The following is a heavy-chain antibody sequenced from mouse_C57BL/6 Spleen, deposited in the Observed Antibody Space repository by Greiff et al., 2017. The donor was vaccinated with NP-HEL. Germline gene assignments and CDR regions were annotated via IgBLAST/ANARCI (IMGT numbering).Heavy chain of an antibody. CDR2: IYPGSGNT. J-gene: IGHJ2*01. CDR3: ARFTTVVADY. Sequence: VQLQQSGPELVKPGAPVKISCKASGYSFTSYYIHWVKQRPGQGLEWIGWIYPGSGNTKYNEKFKGKATLTADTSSSTAYMQLSSLTSEDSAVYYCARFTTVVADYWGQGTTLTVSS. V-gene: IGHV1-66*01. D-gene: IGHD1-1*01. CDR1: GYSFTSYY.